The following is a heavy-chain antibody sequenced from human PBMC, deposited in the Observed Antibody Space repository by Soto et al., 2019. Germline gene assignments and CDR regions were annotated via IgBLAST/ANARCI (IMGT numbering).Heavy chain of an antibody. CDR2: ISYNGAVT. Sequence: PGGSPRLSCAASGFTFSIYAMHWVRQAPGKGLEYVSAISYNGAVTYYADSVKGRFTISRDNSQNTLYLQMGRLRPDDMAEYYLAGVIFFDYFSSGTFHRPNDYWGQGPRVT. D-gene: IGHD3-10*01. CDR3: AGVIFFDYFSSGTFHRPNDY. J-gene: IGHJ4*02. V-gene: IGHV3-64*02. CDR1: GFTFSIYA.